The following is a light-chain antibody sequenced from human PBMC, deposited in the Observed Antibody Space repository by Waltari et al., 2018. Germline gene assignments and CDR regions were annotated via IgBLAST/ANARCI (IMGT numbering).Light chain of an antibody. CDR3: QSYDTSLSTYV. CDR2: GNT. CDR1: RSTIGTSFD. J-gene: IGLJ2*01. V-gene: IGLV1-40*01. Sequence: QSVLTQPPSVSGAPGQGVPISCTGRRSTIGTSFDVYWYQQCPGTAPKLLIYGNTNRPSGVPDRFSGSKSGSSASLAISGLQAEDEAHYYCQSYDTSLSTYVFGGGTKLTVL.